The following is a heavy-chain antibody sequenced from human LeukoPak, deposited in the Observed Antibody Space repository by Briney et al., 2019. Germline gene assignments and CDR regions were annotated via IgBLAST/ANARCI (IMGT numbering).Heavy chain of an antibody. CDR1: GFTFRSYA. CDR2: ISGSGGSA. Sequence: PGGSLRLSCAASGFTFRSYAMSWVRQAPGKGLEWVSAISGSGGSAYYADSVKGRFTISRDNSKNTLYLQMNSLRAEDTALYYCARAHYSGSFGYWGQGTLVTVSS. CDR3: ARAHYSGSFGY. D-gene: IGHD1-26*01. V-gene: IGHV3-23*01. J-gene: IGHJ4*02.